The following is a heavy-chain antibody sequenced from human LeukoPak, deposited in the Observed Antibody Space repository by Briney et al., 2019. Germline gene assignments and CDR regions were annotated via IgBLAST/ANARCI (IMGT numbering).Heavy chain of an antibody. D-gene: IGHD3-22*01. V-gene: IGHV3-74*01. CDR2: INGDGSTT. CDR1: GFTFSSYA. CDR3: ATGNYYDSRGYYTFGH. J-gene: IGHJ1*01. Sequence: GRSLRLSCAASGFTFSSYAMHWVRQAPGKGLVWVSRINGDGSTTSYADSVKGGFTISRDNAKNTLYLQMNSLRAEDTAVYYCATGNYYDSRGYYTFGHWGQGTLVTVSS.